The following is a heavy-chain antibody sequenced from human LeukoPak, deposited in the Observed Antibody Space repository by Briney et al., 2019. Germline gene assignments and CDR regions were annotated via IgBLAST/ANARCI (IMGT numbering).Heavy chain of an antibody. J-gene: IGHJ4*02. CDR1: GFTFTSYD. D-gene: IGHD2-2*01. V-gene: IGHV1-46*04. Sequence: GSLKLSCKASGFTFTSYDMHWVRQAPGQGLEWVAIINPSGGTTYYAHTLQGRVTITRDNSTSTVYMKLSSLRPEDTAVYYGVSGGYCTFASCYADFDHWGQRPQLSVSS. CDR3: VSGGYCTFASCYADFDH. CDR2: INPSGGTT.